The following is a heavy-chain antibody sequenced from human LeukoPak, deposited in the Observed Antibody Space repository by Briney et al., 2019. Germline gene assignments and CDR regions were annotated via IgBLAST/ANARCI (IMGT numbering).Heavy chain of an antibody. Sequence: GGSLRLSCAASGFTFSSYGVSWVRQAPGKGLEWVSGMSGSGHRTYYADSVKGRFTISRDNSKNSLYLQMNSLRAEDTAVYYCAKDWSYRGWAYSFDYWGQGTLVTVSS. J-gene: IGHJ4*02. CDR3: AKDWSYRGWAYSFDY. CDR1: GFTFSSYG. CDR2: MSGSGHRT. D-gene: IGHD6-19*01. V-gene: IGHV3-23*01.